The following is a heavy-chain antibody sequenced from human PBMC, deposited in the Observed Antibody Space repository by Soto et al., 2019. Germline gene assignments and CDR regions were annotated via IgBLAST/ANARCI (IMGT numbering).Heavy chain of an antibody. CDR1: GGTFSSYA. D-gene: IGHD3-10*01. V-gene: IGHV1-69*13. CDR2: IIPIFGTA. Sequence: GASVKVSCKASGGTFSSYAISWVRQAPGQGLEWMGGIIPIFGTANYAQKFQGRVTITADESTSTAYMELSSLRSEDTAVYYCARVIGYYGSGSYDYWGQGTLVTVSS. J-gene: IGHJ4*02. CDR3: ARVIGYYGSGSYDY.